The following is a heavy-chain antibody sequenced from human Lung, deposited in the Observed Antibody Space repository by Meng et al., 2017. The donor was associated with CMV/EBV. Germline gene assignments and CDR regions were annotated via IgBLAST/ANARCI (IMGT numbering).Heavy chain of an antibody. V-gene: IGHV3-53*01. CDR3: ARFDH. Sequence: GESLKISCVASGFNVSSNFISWVRQAPGKGLEWVSIIYSGGSTFYADSVRGRFTISRDISKNTVFLQMNSLRAEETAMYYCARFDHWRGGTLVTVSS. CDR1: GFNVSSNF. J-gene: IGHJ4*02. CDR2: IYSGGST.